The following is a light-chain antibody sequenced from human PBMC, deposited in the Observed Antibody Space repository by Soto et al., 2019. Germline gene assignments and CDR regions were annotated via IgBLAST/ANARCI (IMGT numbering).Light chain of an antibody. CDR1: QNISSW. CDR3: QHYISDSEA. CDR2: KES. V-gene: IGKV1-5*03. J-gene: IGKJ1*01. Sequence: DLQMTQAPSTLSGSVGDRVTITCRASQNISSWLAWYQQKPGKAPKLLIYKESTLKSGVPSRFRGSGSGTEFTLTISSLQPDDFATSYCQHYISDSEAFGKGTKVDI.